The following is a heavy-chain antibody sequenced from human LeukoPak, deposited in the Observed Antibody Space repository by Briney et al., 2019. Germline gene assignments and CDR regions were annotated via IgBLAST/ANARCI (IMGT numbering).Heavy chain of an antibody. CDR1: GYTFTSYG. J-gene: IGHJ3*02. CDR2: ISAYNGNT. Sequence: ASVNVSCKASGYTFTSYGISWVRQAPGQGLEWMGWISAYNGNTNYAQKLQGRVTMTTDTSTSTAYMELRSLRSDDTAVYCCARDPSHYDRKRIDAFDTWGQGTMVTVSS. D-gene: IGHD3-22*01. V-gene: IGHV1-18*01. CDR3: ARDPSHYDRKRIDAFDT.